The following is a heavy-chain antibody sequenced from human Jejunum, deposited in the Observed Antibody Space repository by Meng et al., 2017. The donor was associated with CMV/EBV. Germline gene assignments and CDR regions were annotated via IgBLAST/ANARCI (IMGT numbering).Heavy chain of an antibody. CDR3: ARKYNGYWFDP. J-gene: IGHJ5*02. CDR1: APSFATYF. V-gene: IGHV1-2*02. Sequence: MASAPSFATYFMRWVRQAPGHGPEWMGWINPTSGGTSYAEKLQGRVTMTRDTSISTAYMELSRLRSDDTAVYYCARKYNGYWFDPWGQGTLVTVSS. D-gene: IGHD5-12*01. CDR2: INPTSGGT.